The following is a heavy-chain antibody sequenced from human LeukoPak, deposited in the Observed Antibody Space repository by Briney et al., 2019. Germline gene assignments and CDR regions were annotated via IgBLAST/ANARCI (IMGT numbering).Heavy chain of an antibody. CDR2: IYHSGST. Sequence: SQTLSLTCTVSGGSISSGGYYWSWIRQPPGKGLEWIGEIYHSGSTNYNPSLKSRVTISVDKSKNQFSLKLSSVTAADMAVYYCARRPDWFDPWGQGTLVTVSS. V-gene: IGHV4-30-2*01. CDR1: GGSISSGGYY. J-gene: IGHJ5*02. D-gene: IGHD6-6*01. CDR3: ARRPDWFDP.